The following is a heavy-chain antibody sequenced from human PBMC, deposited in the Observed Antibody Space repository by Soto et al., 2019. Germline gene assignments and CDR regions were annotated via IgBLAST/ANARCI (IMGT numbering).Heavy chain of an antibody. Sequence: QVQLVQSGAEVKKPGSSVTVSCKASGGTFSSYTISWVRQAPGQGLEWMGGIIPIFGTANYAKKFQGRVTITADESTSTAYMELSSLRSEDTAVYYCARGNHRWLQLGYFDLWGRGTLVTVSS. CDR1: GGTFSSYT. CDR2: IIPIFGTA. J-gene: IGHJ2*01. D-gene: IGHD5-12*01. CDR3: ARGNHRWLQLGYFDL. V-gene: IGHV1-69*12.